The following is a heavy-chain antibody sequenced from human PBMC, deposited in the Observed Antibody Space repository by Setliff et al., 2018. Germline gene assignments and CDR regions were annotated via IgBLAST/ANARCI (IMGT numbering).Heavy chain of an antibody. V-gene: IGHV4-59*11. CDR2: ISNRGST. CDR3: ALSDHYPSYYDY. D-gene: IGHD3-3*01. J-gene: IGHJ4*02. Sequence: SETLSLTCTVSGDYISSQYWSWIRQPPGKGLEWIGHISNRGSTDYNPSLKSRVTISEDTSRSQFSLKLTSVTTADTAVYYCALSDHYPSYYDYLGLGTLVTVS. CDR1: GDYISSQY.